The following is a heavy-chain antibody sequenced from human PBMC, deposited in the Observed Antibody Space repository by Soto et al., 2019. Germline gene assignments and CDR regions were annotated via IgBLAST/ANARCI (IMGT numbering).Heavy chain of an antibody. CDR2: IWYDGSNK. Sequence: PGGSLRLSCAASGFTFSSYGMHWVRQAPGKGLEWVAVIWYDGSNKYYADSVKGRFTISRDNSKNTLYLQMNSLRAEDTAVYYCARDKTTVTTSGMDVWGQGTTVTVSS. CDR3: ARDKTTVTTSGMDV. CDR1: GFTFSSYG. V-gene: IGHV3-33*01. D-gene: IGHD4-4*01. J-gene: IGHJ6*02.